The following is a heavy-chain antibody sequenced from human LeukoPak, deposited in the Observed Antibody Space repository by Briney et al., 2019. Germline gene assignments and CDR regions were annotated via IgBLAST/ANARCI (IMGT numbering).Heavy chain of an antibody. D-gene: IGHD3-22*01. CDR2: ISSSGSTI. CDR1: GFTFSDYY. CDR3: ARVDDSSGYYYYFDY. J-gene: IGHJ4*02. V-gene: IGHV3-11*01. Sequence: GGSLRLSCAASGFTFSDYYMSWIRQAPGKGLEWVSYISSSGSTIYYADSVKGRFTISRDNAKNSLYLQMNSLRAEDTAVYYCARVDDSSGYYYYFDYWGQGTLVTVSS.